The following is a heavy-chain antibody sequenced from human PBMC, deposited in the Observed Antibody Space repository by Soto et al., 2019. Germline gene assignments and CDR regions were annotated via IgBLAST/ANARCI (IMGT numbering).Heavy chain of an antibody. J-gene: IGHJ4*02. CDR1: GYPFSNHG. CDR3: ARETMLRGVNDY. CDR2: ISVYTGTT. V-gene: IGHV1-18*01. D-gene: IGHD3-10*01. Sequence: QIQLVQSGAEVKKPGASVKVSCKTSGYPFSNHGITWVRQGPGQGFEWMGWISVYTGTTNYAQKFQGRVTMPTDTPARTAYMELRSLRSDDTAVYFCARETMLRGVNDYWGQGTRVIVSS.